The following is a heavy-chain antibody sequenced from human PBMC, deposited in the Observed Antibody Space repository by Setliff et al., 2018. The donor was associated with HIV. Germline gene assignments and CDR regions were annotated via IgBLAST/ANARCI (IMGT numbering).Heavy chain of an antibody. CDR1: GFTVSGNY. J-gene: IGHJ4*02. V-gene: IGHV3-66*01. D-gene: IGHD6-19*01. Sequence: GESLKISCAASGFTVSGNYMNWVRQAPGKGLEWVSVIYSGSSTYYADSVKGRFTISRENSKNTLYLQMNSLRAEDTAVYYCARATYSSTTCFDFWGQGTLVTVSS. CDR3: ARATYSSTTCFDF. CDR2: IYSGSST.